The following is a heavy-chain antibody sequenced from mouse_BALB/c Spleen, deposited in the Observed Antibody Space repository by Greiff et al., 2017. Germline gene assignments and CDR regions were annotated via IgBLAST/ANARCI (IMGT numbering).Heavy chain of an antibody. CDR1: GYTFTDYE. CDR2: IDPETGGT. CDR3: TTIYYGYAMDY. D-gene: IGHD2-1*01. Sequence: QVQLQQSGAELVRPGASVTLSCKASGYTFTDYEMHWVKQTPVHGLEWIGAIDPETGGTAYNQKFKGKATLTADKSSSTAYMELRSLTSEDSAVYYCTTIYYGYAMDYWGQGTSVTVSS. V-gene: IGHV1-15*01. J-gene: IGHJ4*01.